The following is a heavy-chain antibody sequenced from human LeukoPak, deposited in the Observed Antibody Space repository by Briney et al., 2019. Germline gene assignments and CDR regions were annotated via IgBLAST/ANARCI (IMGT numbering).Heavy chain of an antibody. CDR1: GGSFSGYY. D-gene: IGHD3-22*01. CDR3: ARGRGRRITMIVVVSPIYYFDY. Sequence: PSETPSLTCAVYGGSFSGYYWSWIRQPPGKGLEWIGEINHSGSTNYNPSLKSRVTISVDTSKNQFSLKLSSVTAADTAVYYCARGRGRRITMIVVVSPIYYFDYWGQGTLVTVSS. V-gene: IGHV4-34*01. J-gene: IGHJ4*02. CDR2: INHSGST.